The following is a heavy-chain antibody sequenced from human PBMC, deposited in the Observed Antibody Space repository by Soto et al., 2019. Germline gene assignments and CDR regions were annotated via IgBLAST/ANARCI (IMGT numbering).Heavy chain of an antibody. J-gene: IGHJ4*02. V-gene: IGHV4-31*03. D-gene: IGHD3-22*01. Sequence: SETLSLTCTVSGGSISSGGYYWSWIRQHPGKGLEWIGYMYHSGSTYYNPSLKSRVTISIDTSKNQFSLKLSSVTATDTAVYYCASQHYYDSSGYYVVYWGQGTLVTVSS. CDR3: ASQHYYDSSGYYVVY. CDR1: GGSISSGGYY. CDR2: MYHSGST.